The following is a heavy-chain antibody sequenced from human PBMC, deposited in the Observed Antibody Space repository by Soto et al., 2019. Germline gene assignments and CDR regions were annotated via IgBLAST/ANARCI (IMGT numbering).Heavy chain of an antibody. Sequence: EVQLLESGGGVVQPGGSLRLSCVASAFPFNSYDMNWVRQAPGKGLEWVSFISDSDDRTYYADSVKGRFTISRDNSKNTLYLQLNNLRAEDTAVYYCAKGGWLDSWGQGTLVTVSS. V-gene: IGHV3-23*01. CDR1: AFPFNSYD. J-gene: IGHJ4*02. D-gene: IGHD2-15*01. CDR3: AKGGWLDS. CDR2: ISDSDDRT.